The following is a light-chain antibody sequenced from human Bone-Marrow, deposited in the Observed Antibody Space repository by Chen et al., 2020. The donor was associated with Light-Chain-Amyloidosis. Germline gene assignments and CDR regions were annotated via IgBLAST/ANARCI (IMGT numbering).Light chain of an antibody. J-gene: IGLJ2*01. CDR2: DVS. CDR1: SSDVGGYNH. V-gene: IGLV2-14*03. Sequence: QSALTQPASVSGSPGQSIPFSCTGTSSDVGGYNHVSWYQQHPGKAPKLMIYDVSNRPSGVSNRFSGSKSGNTASLTISGLQAEDEADYYCSSYTSSRTLVFGGGTKLTVL. CDR3: SSYTSSRTLV.